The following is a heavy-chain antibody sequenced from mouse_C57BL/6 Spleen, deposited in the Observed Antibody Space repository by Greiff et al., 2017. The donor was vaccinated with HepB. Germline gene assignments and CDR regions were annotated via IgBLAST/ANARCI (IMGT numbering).Heavy chain of an antibody. CDR2: IRNKANGYTT. CDR3: ARSSITGNDAMDY. V-gene: IGHV7-3*01. D-gene: IGHD4-1*01. Sequence: VQLVESGGGLVQPGGSLSLSCAASGFTFTDYYMSWVRQPPGKALEWLGFIRNKANGYTTEYSASVKGRFTISRDNSQSILYLPMNALRAEDSATYYCARSSITGNDAMDYWGQGTSVTVSS. CDR1: GFTFTDYY. J-gene: IGHJ4*01.